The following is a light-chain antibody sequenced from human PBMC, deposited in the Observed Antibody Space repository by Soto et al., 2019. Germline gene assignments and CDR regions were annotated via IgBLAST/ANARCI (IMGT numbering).Light chain of an antibody. J-gene: IGKJ5*01. Sequence: EIVLTQSPATMSLSQGERATLSCRTSQSVSRNLAWYQQKPGQAPRLLIYDASQRATGIAARFSGSGSGTDFTLTISSLEPEDFAVYYCQQYGSSPPITFGQGTRLEIK. CDR1: QSVSRN. V-gene: IGKV3-11*01. CDR3: QQYGSSPPIT. CDR2: DAS.